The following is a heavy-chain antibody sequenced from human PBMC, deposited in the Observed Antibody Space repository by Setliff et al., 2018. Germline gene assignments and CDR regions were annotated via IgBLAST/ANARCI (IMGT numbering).Heavy chain of an antibody. CDR3: ARDYYYYDSSGYYYANWYFDL. V-gene: IGHV1-2*06. CDR2: INPNSGGT. Sequence: ASVKVSCKASGYTSTGYYMHWVRQAPGQGLEWMGRINPNSGGTNYAQKFQGRVTMTRDTSISTAYMELSRLRSDDTAVYYCARDYYYYDSSGYYYANWYFDLWGRGTLVTVPQ. J-gene: IGHJ2*01. D-gene: IGHD3-22*01. CDR1: GYTSTGYY.